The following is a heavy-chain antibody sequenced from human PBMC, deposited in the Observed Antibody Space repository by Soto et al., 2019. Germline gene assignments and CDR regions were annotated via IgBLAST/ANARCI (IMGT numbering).Heavy chain of an antibody. V-gene: IGHV1-18*01. D-gene: IGHD3-22*01. J-gene: IGHJ3*01. CDR2: ISAYNGNT. CDR3: ARGGSSGNAFDL. Sequence: ASVKVSCKASGYTFTSYGISWVRQAPGQGLEWMGWISAYNGNTNYAQKLQGRVTMTTDTSTGTAYMELRSRGSDDTAVYYCARGGSSGNAFDLWGQGTMVTVSS. CDR1: GYTFTSYG.